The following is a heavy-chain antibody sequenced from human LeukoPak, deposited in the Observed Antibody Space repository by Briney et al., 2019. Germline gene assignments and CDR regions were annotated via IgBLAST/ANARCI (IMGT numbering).Heavy chain of an antibody. J-gene: IGHJ3*02. CDR3: ARDGLPSKYCSSTSCFLGAFDI. D-gene: IGHD2-2*01. Sequence: SETLSLTCAVYGGSFSGYYWSWIRQPPGKGLEWIGEINHSGSTNYNPSLKSRVTISVDTSKNQFSLKLSSVTAADTAVYYRARDGLPSKYCSSTSCFLGAFDIWGQGTMVTVSS. V-gene: IGHV4-34*01. CDR2: INHSGST. CDR1: GGSFSGYY.